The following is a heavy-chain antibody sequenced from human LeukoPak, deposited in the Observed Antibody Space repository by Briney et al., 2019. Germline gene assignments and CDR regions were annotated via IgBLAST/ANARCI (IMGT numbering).Heavy chain of an antibody. J-gene: IGHJ3*02. CDR2: TSTTSNEI. CDR1: GFTLRSYA. Sequence: GGSLRLSCAASGFTLRSYAMNWVGRAPGKGLEGFSVTSTTSNEIYHADSVKGRFTISRDNSKNSLYLQMYSLRAEDTAVYYCARDLYYFGSGTYYRSDAFDIWGQGTMVTVSA. D-gene: IGHD3-10*01. CDR3: ARDLYYFGSGTYYRSDAFDI. V-gene: IGHV3-21*01.